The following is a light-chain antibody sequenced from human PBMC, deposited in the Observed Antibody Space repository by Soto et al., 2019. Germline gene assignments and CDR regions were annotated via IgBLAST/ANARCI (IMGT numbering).Light chain of an antibody. Sequence: DIQMTQSPTTLSASVGDRVSITCRASQSISRQLAWYQQKPGKAPNLLIYQASNLETGVPSRFTGSGSGTEFTLTISSLQPDDLSTYYCLQYPSYWTCGQGTKVEVK. CDR3: LQYPSYWT. CDR1: QSISRQ. V-gene: IGKV1-5*03. J-gene: IGKJ1*01. CDR2: QAS.